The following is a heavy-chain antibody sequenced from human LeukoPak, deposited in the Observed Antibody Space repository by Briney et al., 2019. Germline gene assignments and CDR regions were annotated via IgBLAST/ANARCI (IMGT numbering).Heavy chain of an antibody. CDR1: GFTFSSYE. J-gene: IGHJ6*03. CDR3: ARRYSYGEYYYYYYYMDV. Sequence: PGGSPRLSCAASGFTFSSYEMNWVRQGPGKGPEWVSYINSSESTIYYADSVKGRFTISRDNAKNSLYLQMNSLRAEDTAVYYCARRYSYGEYYYYYYYMDVWGKGTTVTVSS. CDR2: INSSESTI. D-gene: IGHD5-18*01. V-gene: IGHV3-48*03.